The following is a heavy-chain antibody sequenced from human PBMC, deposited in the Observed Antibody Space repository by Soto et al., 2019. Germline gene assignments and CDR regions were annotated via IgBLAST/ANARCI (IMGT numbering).Heavy chain of an antibody. D-gene: IGHD5-12*01. CDR1: GGSISSYY. CDR3: ARWLQLQYGYFDY. J-gene: IGHJ4*02. CDR2: IYYSGST. Sequence: SETLSLTCTVSGGSISSYYWSWIRQPPGKGLEWIGYIYYSGSTNYNPSLKSRVTISVDTSKNQFSLKLSSVTAADTAVYYCARWLQLQYGYFDYWGQGTLVTVSS. V-gene: IGHV4-59*01.